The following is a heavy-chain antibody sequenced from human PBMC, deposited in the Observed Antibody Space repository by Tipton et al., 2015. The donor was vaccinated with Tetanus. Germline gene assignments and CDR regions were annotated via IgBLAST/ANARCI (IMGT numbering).Heavy chain of an antibody. D-gene: IGHD3-16*01. CDR2: TRNKANSYTT. V-gene: IGHV3-72*01. J-gene: IGHJ4*02. Sequence: SLRLSCAASGFTFSDHYMDWVRQATGKGLEWVGRTRNKANSYTTEYAASVKGRFTISRDDSKNSLYLQMNSLKTEDTSVYYCARAIFVWGSYAIDYWGQGTLVTVSS. CDR1: GFTFSDHY. CDR3: ARAIFVWGSYAIDY.